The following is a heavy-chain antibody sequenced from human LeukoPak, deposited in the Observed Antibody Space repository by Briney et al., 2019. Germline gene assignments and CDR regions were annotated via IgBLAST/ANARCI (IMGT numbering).Heavy chain of an antibody. CDR1: GGSISTSSYH. J-gene: IGHJ3*02. CDR2: IYYSGKT. CDR3: ARSGPPAGRPDAFDI. D-gene: IGHD2-2*01. V-gene: IGHV4-39*07. Sequence: SETLSLTCTVSGGSISTSSYHWGWFRQPPGKALECIGTIYYSGKTYYNPSLNSRVTISIHTSKNEFSLKLSSVTAADRAVHYCARSGPPAGRPDAFDIWGQGTMATVSS.